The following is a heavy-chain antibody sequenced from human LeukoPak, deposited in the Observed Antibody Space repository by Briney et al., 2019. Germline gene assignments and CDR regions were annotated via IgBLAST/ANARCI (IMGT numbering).Heavy chain of an antibody. V-gene: IGHV4-31*03. D-gene: IGHD3-22*01. CDR2: IYYSGST. Sequence: SQTLSLTCTVSGGSISSGGYYWSWIRQHPGKGLEWIGYIYYSGSTNYNPSLKSRVTISVDTSKNQFSLKLSSVTAADTAVYYCARGAYYYDSSGYYYGRYFDLWGRGTLVTVSS. CDR1: GGSISSGGYY. J-gene: IGHJ2*01. CDR3: ARGAYYYDSSGYYYGRYFDL.